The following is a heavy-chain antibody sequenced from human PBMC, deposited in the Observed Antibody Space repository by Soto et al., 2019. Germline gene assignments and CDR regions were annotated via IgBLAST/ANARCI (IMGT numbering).Heavy chain of an antibody. CDR2: ISSSSSYI. CDR1: GFTFSSYS. Sequence: EVQLVESGGGLVKPGGSLRLSCAASGFTFSSYSMIWVRQAPGKGLEWVSSISSSSSYISYADSVKGRFTISRDDAKNSLYLQMNSLGAEDTAVDYCARAGGNCYWGPGILVTVSS. D-gene: IGHD2-15*01. V-gene: IGHV3-21*01. J-gene: IGHJ4*02. CDR3: ARAGGNCY.